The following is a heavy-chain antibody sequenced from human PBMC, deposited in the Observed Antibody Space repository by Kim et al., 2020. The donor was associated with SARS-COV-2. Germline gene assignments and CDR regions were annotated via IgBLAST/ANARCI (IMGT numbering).Heavy chain of an antibody. CDR1: GGSFSGYY. CDR3: ARGPALGYCSGGSCHFDY. CDR2: INHSGST. V-gene: IGHV4-34*01. Sequence: SETLSLTCAVYGGSFSGYYWSWIRQPPGKGLEWIGEINHSGSTNYNPSLKSRVTISVDTSKNQFSLKLSSVTAADTAVYYCARGPALGYCSGGSCHFDYWGQGTLVTVSS. J-gene: IGHJ4*02. D-gene: IGHD2-15*01.